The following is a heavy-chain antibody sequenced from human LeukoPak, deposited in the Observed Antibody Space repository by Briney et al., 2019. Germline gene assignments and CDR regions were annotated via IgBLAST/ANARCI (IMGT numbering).Heavy chain of an antibody. CDR1: GFTFSNAW. CDR2: IKSKTDGGTT. V-gene: IGHV3-15*01. Sequence: TGGSLRLSWAASGFTFSNAWMSWVRQAPGKGLEWVGRIKSKTDGGTTDYAAPVKGRFTISRDDSKNTLYLQMNSLKTEDTAVYYCTTDFGKDGYSGYDQDYWGQGTLVTVSS. CDR3: TTDFGKDGYSGYDQDY. D-gene: IGHD5-12*01. J-gene: IGHJ4*02.